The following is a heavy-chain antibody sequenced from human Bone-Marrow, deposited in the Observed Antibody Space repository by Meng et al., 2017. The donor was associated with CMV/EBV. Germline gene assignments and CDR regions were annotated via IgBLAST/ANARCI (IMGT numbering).Heavy chain of an antibody. V-gene: IGHV3-7*03. Sequence: GESLKISCAASGFTFSRYWMTWVRQAPGKGLEWVANIKEDGSEKFYVVSVRGRFTISRDNSKNTLYLQMNSLRAEDTAVYYCARDGAATYGMDVWGQGTTVTVSS. CDR2: IKEDGSEK. CDR1: GFTFSRYW. D-gene: IGHD6-13*01. J-gene: IGHJ6*02. CDR3: ARDGAATYGMDV.